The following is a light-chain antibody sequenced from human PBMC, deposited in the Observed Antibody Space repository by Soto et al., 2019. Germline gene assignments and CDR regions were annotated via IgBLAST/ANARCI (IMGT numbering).Light chain of an antibody. V-gene: IGKV3-11*01. J-gene: IGKJ2*01. Sequence: EIVLTQSPATLSLSPGERATLSCRASQSVSSYLAWYQQKPGQAPRLLIYDASNRATGIPARFSGSGSGTDFTLTISSPEPEDFAVYYCQQHSNWGPGTFGQGTKLEI. CDR1: QSVSSY. CDR3: QQHSNWGPGT. CDR2: DAS.